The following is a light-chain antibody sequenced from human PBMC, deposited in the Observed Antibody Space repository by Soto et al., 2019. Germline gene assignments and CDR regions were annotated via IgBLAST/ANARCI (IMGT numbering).Light chain of an antibody. CDR3: QQYYSFPRT. CDR2: DTF. CDR1: QSISSW. V-gene: IGKV1-5*01. J-gene: IGKJ1*01. Sequence: DIQMTQSPSSLSASVGDRVSITCRASQSISSWLAWYQQKPGKAPKLLMFDTFSLESGVPSRFSGSRSGTEFTLTISSLQPDDYATYYCQQYYSFPRTFGQGTKVDIK.